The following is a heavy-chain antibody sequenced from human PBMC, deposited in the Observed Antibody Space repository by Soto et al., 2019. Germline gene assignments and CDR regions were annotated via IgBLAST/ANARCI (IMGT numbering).Heavy chain of an antibody. Sequence: PGGSLRLSCAASGFTVSSNYMSWVRQAPGKGLEWVSVIYSGGSTYYADSVKGRFTISRDNSKNTLYLQMNSLRAEDTAVYYCARDTMIVVVRELYGMEVWGQGTTVTVSS. D-gene: IGHD3-22*01. J-gene: IGHJ6*02. CDR2: IYSGGST. CDR3: ARDTMIVVVRELYGMEV. V-gene: IGHV3-66*01. CDR1: GFTVSSNY.